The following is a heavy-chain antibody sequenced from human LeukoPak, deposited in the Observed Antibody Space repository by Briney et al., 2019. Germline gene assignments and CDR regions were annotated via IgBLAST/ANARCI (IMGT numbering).Heavy chain of an antibody. CDR2: MNPNSGNT. J-gene: IGHJ4*02. V-gene: IGHV1-8*01. CDR3: ARGLIGSGWSGY. Sequence: ASVKVSCKASGYTFTSYDINWVRQATGQGLEWMGWMNPNSGNTGYAQKFQGRVTMTRNTSISTAYMELSSLRSEDTAVYYCARGLIGSGWSGYWGQGTLVTVSS. CDR1: GYTFTSYD. D-gene: IGHD6-19*01.